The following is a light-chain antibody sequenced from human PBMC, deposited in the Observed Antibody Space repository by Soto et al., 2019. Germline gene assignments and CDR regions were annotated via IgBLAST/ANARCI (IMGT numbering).Light chain of an antibody. CDR3: QQYGSSRT. J-gene: IGKJ1*01. Sequence: EIVLTQSPGTLSLSPGERATLSCRASQSVSSSYLAWYQQKPGQAPRLLIYGASSRATGIPDRFSGSGSGTEFTLTVSRLEPEGFAVYYCQQYGSSRTFGQRTKVEIK. CDR1: QSVSSSY. CDR2: GAS. V-gene: IGKV3-20*01.